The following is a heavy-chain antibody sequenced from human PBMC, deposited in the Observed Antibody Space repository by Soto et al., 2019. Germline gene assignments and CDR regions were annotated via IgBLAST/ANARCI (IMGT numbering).Heavy chain of an antibody. D-gene: IGHD4-17*01. CDR2: IIPILGVA. V-gene: IGHV1-69*02. J-gene: IGHJ6*03. CDR1: GDTFSNHT. Sequence: SVKVSCKASGDTFSNHTISWVRQAPGQGLEWMGRIIPILGVANYAQKFQGRVTITADKSTSTAYMELSSLRSADTAVYYCARGAEMGTVTRGYYYYMAVWGKGTTVTVSS. CDR3: ARGAEMGTVTRGYYYYMAV.